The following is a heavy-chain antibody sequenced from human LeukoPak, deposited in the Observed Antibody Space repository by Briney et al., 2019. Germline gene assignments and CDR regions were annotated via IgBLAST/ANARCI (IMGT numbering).Heavy chain of an antibody. J-gene: IGHJ4*02. V-gene: IGHV4-39*01. Sequence: PSETLSLTCTVSGGSIGSSTYYWGWIRQPPGQGLEWIGSIYYSGSTYYNPSLKSRVTISVDTSKNQFSLKLSSVTAADTAVYYCARAYRYYDYSGHFDYWGQGSLVTVSS. CDR1: GGSIGSSTYY. CDR2: IYYSGST. D-gene: IGHD3-22*01. CDR3: ARAYRYYDYSGHFDY.